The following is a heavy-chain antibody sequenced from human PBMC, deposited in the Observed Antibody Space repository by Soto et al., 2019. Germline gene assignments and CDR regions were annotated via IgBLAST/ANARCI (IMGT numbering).Heavy chain of an antibody. V-gene: IGHV3-72*01. CDR1: GFTLSDHY. J-gene: IGHJ4*02. Sequence: GGSLRLSCAASGFTLSDHYMDWVRQAPGKGLEWVARSRNKDHSYSREYAASVKGRFTILRDDSKNSLYLQMSSLKAEDTAVYYCVRGHWSFDYWGQGTVVTVSS. CDR2: SRNKDHSYSR. D-gene: IGHD2-8*02. CDR3: VRGHWSFDY.